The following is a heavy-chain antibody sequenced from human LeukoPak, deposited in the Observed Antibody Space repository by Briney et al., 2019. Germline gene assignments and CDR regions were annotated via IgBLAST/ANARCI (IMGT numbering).Heavy chain of an antibody. CDR2: IYYSGST. V-gene: IGHV4-39*07. Sequence: PSETLSLTCTVSGGSISSSSYYWGWIRQPPGKGLEWIGSIYYSGSTYYNPSLKSRVTISVDTSKNQFSLKLSSVTAADTAVYYRARVGYCGGDCYSFGWGAFDIWGQGTMVTVSS. D-gene: IGHD2-21*02. CDR3: ARVGYCGGDCYSFGWGAFDI. J-gene: IGHJ3*02. CDR1: GGSISSSSYY.